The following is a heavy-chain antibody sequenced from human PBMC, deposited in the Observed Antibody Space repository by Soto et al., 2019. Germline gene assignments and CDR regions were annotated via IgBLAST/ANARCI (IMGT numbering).Heavy chain of an antibody. CDR3: ARAAYSSSWYGGSDFDY. V-gene: IGHV1-18*01. CDR1: GYTFTSYG. D-gene: IGHD6-13*01. Sequence: ASVKGSCKASGYTFTSYGISWVRQAPGQGLEWMGWISAYNGNTNYAQKLQGRVTMTTDTSTSTAYMELRSLRSDDTAVYYCARAAYSSSWYGGSDFDYWGQGTLVTVSS. CDR2: ISAYNGNT. J-gene: IGHJ4*02.